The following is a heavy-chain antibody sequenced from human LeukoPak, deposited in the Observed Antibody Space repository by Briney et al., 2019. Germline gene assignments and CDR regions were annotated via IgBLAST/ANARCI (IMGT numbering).Heavy chain of an antibody. V-gene: IGHV4-34*01. CDR2: INHGGST. Sequence: SETLSLTCAVSGGSFSGYYWDWIRQSPGKGLEWIGEINHGGSTNYNPSLKSRVTISVDTSKNHFSLKLSFVIAADTAVYYCARDLTVTTPHWGQGTLVTVSS. J-gene: IGHJ4*02. D-gene: IGHD4-17*01. CDR3: ARDLTVTTPH. CDR1: GGSFSGYY.